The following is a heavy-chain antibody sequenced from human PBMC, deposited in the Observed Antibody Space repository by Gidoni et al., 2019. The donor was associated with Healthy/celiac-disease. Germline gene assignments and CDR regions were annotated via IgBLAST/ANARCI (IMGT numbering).Heavy chain of an antibody. D-gene: IGHD3-10*01. CDR1: EFTFSSYS. J-gene: IGHJ4*02. CDR3: ALYVSGTHQGYFDY. CDR2: ISSSSSYI. Sequence: EVQLVESGGDMVKPGGSLRLSCAASEFTFSSYSMNWVRQAPGKGLEWVSSISSSSSYISYADPVKGRFTTYRDNAKNYLYLQMNSLRAEDTAVYYCALYVSGTHQGYFDYWGQGTLVTVSS. V-gene: IGHV3-21*01.